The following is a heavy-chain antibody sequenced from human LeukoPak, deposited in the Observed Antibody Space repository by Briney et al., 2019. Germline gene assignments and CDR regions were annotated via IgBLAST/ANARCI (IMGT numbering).Heavy chain of an antibody. CDR2: ISAYNGNT. CDR3: ARASDYYYYMDV. J-gene: IGHJ6*03. V-gene: IGHV1-18*01. Sequence: ASVKVSCKASGYTFTSYGISWVQQAPGQGLEWMGWISAYNGNTNYAQKLQGRVTMTTDTSTSTAYMELRSLRSDDTAVYYCARASDYYYYMDVWGKGTTVTISS. CDR1: GYTFTSYG.